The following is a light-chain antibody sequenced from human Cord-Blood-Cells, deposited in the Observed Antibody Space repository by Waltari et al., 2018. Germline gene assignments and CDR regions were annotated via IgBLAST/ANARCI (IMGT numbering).Light chain of an antibody. CDR1: QSISSY. CDR3: QQSYSTPLT. J-gene: IGKJ4*01. Sequence: DIQLNHTPSSPSASVGHRGTITCRESQSISSYLNWYQQKPGKAPKLLIYAASSLQSGIPSRFSGSGSGTDFTLTISSLQPEDFATYYWQQSYSTPLTFGGGTKVEIK. V-gene: IGKV1-39*01. CDR2: AAS.